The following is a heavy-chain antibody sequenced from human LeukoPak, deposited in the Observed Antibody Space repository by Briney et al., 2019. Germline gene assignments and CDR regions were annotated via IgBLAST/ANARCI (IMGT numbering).Heavy chain of an antibody. CDR1: GYTFTGYY. CDR3: AGDSGSYFPYYYYGMDV. J-gene: IGHJ6*02. CDR2: INPNSGGT. V-gene: IGHV1-2*02. Sequence: ASVKVSCKASGYTFTGYYMHWVRQAPGQGLEWMGWINPNSGGTNYAQKFQGRVTMTRDTSISTAYMELSRLRSDDTAVYYCAGDSGSYFPYYYYGMDVWGQETTVTVSS. D-gene: IGHD1-26*01.